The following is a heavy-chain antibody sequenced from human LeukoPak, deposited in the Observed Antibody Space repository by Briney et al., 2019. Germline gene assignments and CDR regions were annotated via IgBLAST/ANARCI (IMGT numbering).Heavy chain of an antibody. CDR1: GFTFTSYA. J-gene: IGHJ4*02. D-gene: IGHD3-22*01. V-gene: IGHV3-23*01. Sequence: PGGSLRLSCGASGFTFTSYAMSWVRQALGKGLEWVSTISGSGSSTHYADSVKGGVTISRENYKNTLYLQMNSLRAEDTAVYYCAKSRVSSGYYRLFDYWGQGTLVTVSS. CDR3: AKSRVSSGYYRLFDY. CDR2: ISGSGSST.